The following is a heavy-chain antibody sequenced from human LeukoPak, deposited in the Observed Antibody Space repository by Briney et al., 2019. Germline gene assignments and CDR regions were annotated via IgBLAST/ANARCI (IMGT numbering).Heavy chain of an antibody. CDR2: IYSGGST. CDR3: ASGHELTNLDY. J-gene: IGHJ4*02. V-gene: IGHV3-53*01. D-gene: IGHD2-8*01. CDR1: GFTVSSNY. Sequence: GGSLRLSCAASGFTVSSNYMSWVRQAPGKGLEWVSVIYSGGSTYYADSVKGRFTISRDNSKNTLYLQMNSLRAEDTAVYYCASGHELTNLDYWGQGTLVTVSS.